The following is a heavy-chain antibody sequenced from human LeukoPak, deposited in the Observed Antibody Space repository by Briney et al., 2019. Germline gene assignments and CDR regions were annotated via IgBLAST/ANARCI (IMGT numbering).Heavy chain of an antibody. CDR2: IYTSGST. CDR3: ARHVSVAVTNFFDY. V-gene: IGHV4-4*07. Sequence: SETLSLTCTVSGGSISSYYRSWIRQPAGKGLEWIGRIYTSGSTNYNPSLKSRVTISGDTSKNQFSLKLSSVTAADTAVYYCARHVSVAVTNFFDYWGQGTLVTVSS. J-gene: IGHJ4*02. CDR1: GGSISSYY. D-gene: IGHD6-19*01.